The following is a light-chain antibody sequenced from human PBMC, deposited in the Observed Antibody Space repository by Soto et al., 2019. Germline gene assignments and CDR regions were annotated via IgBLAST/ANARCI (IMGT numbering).Light chain of an antibody. CDR3: HQYDSYPWT. CDR1: QSMSTW. J-gene: IGKJ1*01. CDR2: DAS. V-gene: IGKV1-5*01. Sequence: DIQMTQSPSTLSASVGDRVVITCRASQSMSTWLAWYQQKPGKAPTLLISDASNVQSGVPSRFSGSGSGTEFPLTISSLQPDDFSTYYCHQYDSYPWTFGQGTKVEIK.